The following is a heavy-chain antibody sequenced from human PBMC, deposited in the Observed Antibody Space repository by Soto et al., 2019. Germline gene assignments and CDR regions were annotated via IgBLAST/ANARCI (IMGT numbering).Heavy chain of an antibody. V-gene: IGHV4-31*03. CDR3: ARVYGRFLEWFPDV. CDR2: IYYSGST. Sequence: QVQLQESGPGLVKPSQTLSLTCTVSGGSISSGGYYWSWIRQHPGKGLEWIGYIYYSGSTYYNPSHKSRVTISVDTSKNQFSLKLSSVTAADTAVYYCARVYGRFLEWFPDVWGQGTTVTVSS. J-gene: IGHJ6*02. D-gene: IGHD3-3*01. CDR1: GGSISSGGYY.